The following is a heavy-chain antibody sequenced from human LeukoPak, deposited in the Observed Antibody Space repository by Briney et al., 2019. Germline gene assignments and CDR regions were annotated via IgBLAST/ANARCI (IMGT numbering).Heavy chain of an antibody. D-gene: IGHD3-9*01. Sequence: TGESLKISCKGSGYSFTSYWIGWVRQMPGKGLEWMGIIYPGDSDTRYSPSFQGQVTISADKSISTAYLQWSSLKASDTAMYYCARCRVILTGDDAFDIWGQGTMVTVSS. CDR3: ARCRVILTGDDAFDI. CDR2: IYPGDSDT. CDR1: GYSFTSYW. V-gene: IGHV5-51*01. J-gene: IGHJ3*02.